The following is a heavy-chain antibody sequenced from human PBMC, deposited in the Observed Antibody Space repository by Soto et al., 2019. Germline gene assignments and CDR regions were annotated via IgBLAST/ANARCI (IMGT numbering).Heavy chain of an antibody. CDR1: GFTFSTYS. CDR2: VGGSGDGT. Sequence: PGGSLRLSCAASGFTFSTYSMTWVRQAPGEGLEWVSSVGGSGDGTYYADSVKGRFTISRDNSKNTLYLQMNSLRAEDTAIYYCAKAREVPLVRISLAHWGEGTMITV. J-gene: IGHJ1*01. V-gene: IGHV3-23*01. CDR3: AKAREVPLVRISLAH. D-gene: IGHD3-10*01.